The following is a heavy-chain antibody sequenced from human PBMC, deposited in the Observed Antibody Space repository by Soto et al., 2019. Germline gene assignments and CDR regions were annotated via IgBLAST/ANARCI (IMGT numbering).Heavy chain of an antibody. CDR2: ISYDGSNK. J-gene: IGHJ6*02. CDR3: AKDAGYSHYGMDV. CDR1: GFTFSSYG. V-gene: IGHV3-30*18. Sequence: QVQLVESGGGVVQPGRSLRLSCAASGFTFSSYGMHWVRQAPGKGLEWVAVISYDGSNKYYADSVKGRFTISRDNSKKTLYLQMNSLRAEDTAVYYCAKDAGYSHYGMDVWGQGTPVTVSS.